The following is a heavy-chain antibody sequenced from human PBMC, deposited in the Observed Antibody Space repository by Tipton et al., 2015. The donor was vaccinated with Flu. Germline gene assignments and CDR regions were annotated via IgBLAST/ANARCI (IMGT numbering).Heavy chain of an antibody. D-gene: IGHD3-16*01. CDR1: GFTFSNHW. CDR2: IKPDGSDK. CDR3: ASEGVGGGDAFDI. V-gene: IGHV3-7*01. J-gene: IGHJ3*02. Sequence: VQLVQSGGGLVQPGGSLSLSCAASGFTFSNHWMSWVRQAPGKGLEWVANIKPDGSDKSSVDSVKGRFTISRDNAKNSLYLQMNSLRVEDAAVYYCASEGVGGGDAFDIWGQGTMVTVSS.